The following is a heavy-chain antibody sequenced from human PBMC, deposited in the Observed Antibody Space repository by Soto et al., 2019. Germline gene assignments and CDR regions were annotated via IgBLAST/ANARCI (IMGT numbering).Heavy chain of an antibody. CDR1: GDSISTVDYF. D-gene: IGHD2-15*01. CDR3: ARGRYCLTGRCFPNWFDS. J-gene: IGHJ5*01. V-gene: IGHV4-30-4*01. CDR2: IYKSTTT. Sequence: LSLTCSVSGDSISTVDYFWAWIRQPPGQALEYIGYIYKSTTTYYNPSFESRVAISLDTSKSQFSLNVTSVTAADTAVYFCARGRYCLTGRCFPNWFDSWGQGTLVTVS.